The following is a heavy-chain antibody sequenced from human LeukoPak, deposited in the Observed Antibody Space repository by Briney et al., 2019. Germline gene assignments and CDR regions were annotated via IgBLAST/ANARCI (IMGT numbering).Heavy chain of an antibody. V-gene: IGHV3-30*18. Sequence: GSLRLSCAASGFTFSSYGMHWVRQAPGKGLEWVAVISYDGSNKYYADSVKGRFTISRDNSKNTLYLQMNSLRAEDTAVYYCAKDGVGRLLWFGELLHNWFDPWGQGTLVTVSS. D-gene: IGHD3-10*01. J-gene: IGHJ5*02. CDR3: AKDGVGRLLWFGELLHNWFDP. CDR2: ISYDGSNK. CDR1: GFTFSSYG.